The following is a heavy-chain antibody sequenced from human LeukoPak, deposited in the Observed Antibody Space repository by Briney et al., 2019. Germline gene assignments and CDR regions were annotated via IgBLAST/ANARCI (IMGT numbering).Heavy chain of an antibody. CDR1: GGSFSGYY. V-gene: IGHV4-34*01. J-gene: IGHJ3*02. CDR3: ARPSSWGSGSYYKGAFDI. CDR2: INHSGST. D-gene: IGHD3-10*01. Sequence: SETLSLTCAVYGGSFSGYYWSWIRQPPGKGLEWIGEINHSGSTNYNPSLKSRVTISVDTSKNQFSLKLSSVTAADTAVYYCARPSSWGSGSYYKGAFDIWGQGTMVTVSS.